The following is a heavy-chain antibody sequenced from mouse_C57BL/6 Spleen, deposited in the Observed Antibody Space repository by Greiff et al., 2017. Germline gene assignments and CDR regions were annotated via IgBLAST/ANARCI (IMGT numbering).Heavy chain of an antibody. CDR1: GYTFTSYW. Sequence: VQLQQPGAELVKPGASVKLSCKASGYTFTSYWMQWVKQRPGQGLEWIGEIDPSDSYTNYNQKFKGKATLTVDTSSSTAYMQLSSLTSEDSAVYYCARRVITTVVADYAMDYWGQGTSVTVSS. CDR2: IDPSDSYT. CDR3: ARRVITTVVADYAMDY. D-gene: IGHD1-1*01. V-gene: IGHV1-50*01. J-gene: IGHJ4*01.